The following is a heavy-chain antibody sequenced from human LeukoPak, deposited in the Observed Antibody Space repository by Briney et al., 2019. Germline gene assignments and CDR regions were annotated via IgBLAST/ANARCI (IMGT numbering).Heavy chain of an antibody. J-gene: IGHJ5*02. D-gene: IGHD3-3*01. Sequence: ASVKVSCKASGYTFTSYDINWVRQATGQGLEWMGWMNPNSGNTGYAQKFQGRVTMTRNTSISTAYMELSSLRSEDTAVYYCARDRIYDFWSGYYTGENWFDPWGQGTLVTVSS. CDR2: MNPNSGNT. V-gene: IGHV1-8*01. CDR1: GYTFTSYD. CDR3: ARDRIYDFWSGYYTGENWFDP.